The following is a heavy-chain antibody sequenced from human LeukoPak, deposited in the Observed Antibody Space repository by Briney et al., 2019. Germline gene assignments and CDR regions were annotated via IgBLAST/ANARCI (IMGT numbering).Heavy chain of an antibody. CDR3: TRDFWTDY. J-gene: IGHJ4*02. D-gene: IGHD3/OR15-3a*01. V-gene: IGHV4-38-2*02. CDR1: GDSISNAYY. Sequence: SETLSLTCTVSGDSISNAYYWGWIRQPPGKGLEWIGSIYHSGTTYYNPSLKRRVTILVDKSKKQFSLKMTSVTAADTAVYYCTRDFWTDYWGQGTLVTVSS. CDR2: IYHSGTT.